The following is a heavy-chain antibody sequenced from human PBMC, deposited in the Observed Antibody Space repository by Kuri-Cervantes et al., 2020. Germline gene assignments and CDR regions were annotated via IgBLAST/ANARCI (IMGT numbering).Heavy chain of an antibody. CDR3: AKEGGDYGDYAAFDI. D-gene: IGHD4-17*01. V-gene: IGHV3-30*02. Sequence: GGSLRLSCAASGFTFSSYGMHWVRQAPGKGLEWVAVIWYDGSNKYYADSVKGRFTISRDNSKNTLYLQMNSLRAEDTAVYYCAKEGGDYGDYAAFDIWGQGTTVTVSS. J-gene: IGHJ3*02. CDR2: IWYDGSNK. CDR1: GFTFSSYG.